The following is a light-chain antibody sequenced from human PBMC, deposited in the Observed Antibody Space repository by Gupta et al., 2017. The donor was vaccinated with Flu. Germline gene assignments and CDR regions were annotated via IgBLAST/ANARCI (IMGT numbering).Light chain of an antibody. CDR2: AAS. J-gene: IGKJ3*01. V-gene: IGKV1-27*01. Sequence: DIQMTQSPSSLSASVGDRVTITCRASQGISNYLAWYQQRPGKVPKLLTYAASTLQSGVPSRFSGSGSGTNFTLTISSRQPEDVATYYCQNEHSAPFTFGQGTNVDIK. CDR1: QGISNY. CDR3: QNEHSAPFT.